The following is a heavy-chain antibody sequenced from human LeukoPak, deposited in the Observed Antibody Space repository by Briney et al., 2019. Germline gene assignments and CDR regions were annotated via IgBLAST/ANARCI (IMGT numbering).Heavy chain of an antibody. Sequence: SETLSLTCTVSGGSISSYYWNWIRQPPGKGLEWIGYIYNSGSTKYNPSLKRRVTISVDTSKNQFSLRLSSVTAADTAVYYCARGSGSYYPNWFDPWGQGTLVTVSS. J-gene: IGHJ5*02. V-gene: IGHV4-59*01. D-gene: IGHD3-10*01. CDR2: IYNSGST. CDR1: GGSISSYY. CDR3: ARGSGSYYPNWFDP.